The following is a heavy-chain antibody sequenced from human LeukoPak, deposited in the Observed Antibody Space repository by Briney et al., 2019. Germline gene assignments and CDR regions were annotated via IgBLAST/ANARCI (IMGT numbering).Heavy chain of an antibody. CDR2: IYYSGST. J-gene: IGHJ4*02. CDR3: ARDTSYSRGGFDY. Sequence: SSETLSLTCTVSGGSISSYYWSWIRRPPGKGLEWIGYIYYSGSTNYNPSLKSRVTISVDTSKNQFSLKLSSVTAADTAVYYCARDTSYSRGGFDYWGQGTLVTVSS. CDR1: GGSISSYY. D-gene: IGHD2/OR15-2a*01. V-gene: IGHV4-59*01.